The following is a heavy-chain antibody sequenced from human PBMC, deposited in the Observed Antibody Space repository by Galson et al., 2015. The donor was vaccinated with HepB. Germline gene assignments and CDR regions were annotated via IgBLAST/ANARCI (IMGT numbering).Heavy chain of an antibody. CDR3: ARDGSGSYDY. Sequence: SLRLSCATSGFTFSSFSMNWVRQAPGKGLEWVSSISGSSRYGYYADSVKGRFTISRDNAKNSLYLQIHSLRAEDTAIYYCARDGSGSYDYWGQGTLVTVSS. J-gene: IGHJ4*02. CDR2: ISGSSRYG. D-gene: IGHD1-26*01. CDR1: GFTFSSFS. V-gene: IGHV3-21*01.